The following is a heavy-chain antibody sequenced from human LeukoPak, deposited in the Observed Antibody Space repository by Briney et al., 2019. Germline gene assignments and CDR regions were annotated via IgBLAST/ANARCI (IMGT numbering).Heavy chain of an antibody. Sequence: GGSLRLSCAASGFTFSDAWMTWVRQAPGKGLEWVAVVWSDGNKKTYADSVKGRFTISRDNSKNTLYLQMNSLRAEDTAVYYCARDSSHGPGSSSYGMDVWGQGTTVTVSS. J-gene: IGHJ6*02. V-gene: IGHV3-33*08. CDR1: GFTFSDAW. CDR2: VWSDGNKK. D-gene: IGHD3-10*01. CDR3: ARDSSHGPGSSSYGMDV.